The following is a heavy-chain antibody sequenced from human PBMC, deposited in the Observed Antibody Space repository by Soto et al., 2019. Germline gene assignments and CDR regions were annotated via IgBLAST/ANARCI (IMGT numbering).Heavy chain of an antibody. CDR1: GFTFDDYA. Sequence: EVKLVESGGGLVQPGRSLRLSCAASGFTFDDYAMHWVRQAPGKGLEWVSGITWSSGKVDYADSVKGRFTISRDNAKNSLYLQMNSLRIEDAALYYCAKDKSPPRDSTFPFNYAFDIWGQGTMVTVSS. CDR3: AKDKSPPRDSTFPFNYAFDI. J-gene: IGHJ3*02. CDR2: ITWSSGKV. V-gene: IGHV3-9*01. D-gene: IGHD3-22*01.